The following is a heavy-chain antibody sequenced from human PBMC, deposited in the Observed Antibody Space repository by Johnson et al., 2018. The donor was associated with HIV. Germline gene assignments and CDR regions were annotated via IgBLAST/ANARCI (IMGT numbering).Heavy chain of an antibody. V-gene: IGHV3-7*02. Sequence: VQLVESGGGLVQPGGSLRLSCAASGFTFSSYWMSWVRQAPGKGLEWVANIKQDGSEKYYVDSVKGRFTITRDNAKKSLYLQMNSLRAEDTAVYYCARGIADLRAAAGTLDAFDIWGQGTMVTVSS. CDR3: ARGIADLRAAAGTLDAFDI. D-gene: IGHD6-13*01. J-gene: IGHJ3*02. CDR1: GFTFSSYW. CDR2: IKQDGSEK.